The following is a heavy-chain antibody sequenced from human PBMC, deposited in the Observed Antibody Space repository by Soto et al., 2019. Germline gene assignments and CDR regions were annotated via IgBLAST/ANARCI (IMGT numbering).Heavy chain of an antibody. V-gene: IGHV1-69*01. J-gene: IGHJ5*02. Sequence: QVQLVQSGAEVKKPGSSVKVSCKASGGTFSSYAISWVRQAPGQGLEWMGGIIPIFGTANYAQKFQGRVTITADESTSTAYMELSRLRSEDTAVYYCARRDYYGSGSYDTYNWFDPWGQGTLVTVSS. CDR2: IIPIFGTA. D-gene: IGHD3-10*01. CDR1: GGTFSSYA. CDR3: ARRDYYGSGSYDTYNWFDP.